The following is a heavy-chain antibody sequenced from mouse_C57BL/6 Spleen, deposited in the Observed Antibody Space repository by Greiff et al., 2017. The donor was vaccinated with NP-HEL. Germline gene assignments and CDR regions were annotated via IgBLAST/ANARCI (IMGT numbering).Heavy chain of an antibody. CDR3: ASLIYYDYGVFAY. CDR1: GYSITSGYY. D-gene: IGHD2-4*01. Sequence: EVKLLESGPGLVKPSQSLSLTCSVTGYSITSGYYWNWFRQFPGNKLEWMGYLSYDGRNNYNPSLKNRLFITPDTSKNHFFLKLNSVTTEDTATDYCASLIYYDYGVFAYWGQGTLVTVSA. J-gene: IGHJ3*01. CDR2: LSYDGRN. V-gene: IGHV3-6*01.